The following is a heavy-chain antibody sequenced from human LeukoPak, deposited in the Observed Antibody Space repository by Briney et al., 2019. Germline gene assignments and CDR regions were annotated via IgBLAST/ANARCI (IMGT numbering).Heavy chain of an antibody. CDR3: ARDRAVVVAATDY. J-gene: IGHJ4*02. D-gene: IGHD2-15*01. V-gene: IGHV1-18*01. CDR1: GYTFTTYG. CDR2: ISPYNGNT. Sequence: GASVKVSCKASGYTFTTYGISWGRQAPGQGLEWMGWISPYNGNTNYAQKLQGRVTMTTDTSTSTAYMELRSLRSDDTAVYYCARDRAVVVAATDYWGQGTLVTVSS.